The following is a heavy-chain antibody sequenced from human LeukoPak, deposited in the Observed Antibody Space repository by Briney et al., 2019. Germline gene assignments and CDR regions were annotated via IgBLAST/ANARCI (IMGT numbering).Heavy chain of an antibody. Sequence: PGGSLRLSCAASGFTFSTYSMNWVRQAPGKGLEWVSYISGSSGTIYYADSVKGRFTISRDNAKNPLYLQMNSLRAEDTAVYYCARRSEFGVLYYMDVWGKGTTVTVSS. V-gene: IGHV3-48*01. CDR1: GFTFSTYS. CDR2: ISGSSGTI. CDR3: ARRSEFGVLYYMDV. D-gene: IGHD3-16*01. J-gene: IGHJ6*03.